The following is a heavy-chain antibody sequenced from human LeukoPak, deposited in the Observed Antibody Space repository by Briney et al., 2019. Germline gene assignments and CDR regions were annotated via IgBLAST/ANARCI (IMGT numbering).Heavy chain of an antibody. Sequence: PGGSLRLSCAASGFTFNDYSMNWVRQAPGKGLKWVSSISSSSSYIYYGDSVKGRFTISRDNAKNSLFLQMNSLRAEDTAVYYCARDGEYSTGWYQHWGQGTLVTVSS. CDR3: ARDGEYSTGWYQH. CDR2: ISSSSSYI. V-gene: IGHV3-21*01. D-gene: IGHD6-19*01. CDR1: GFTFNDYS. J-gene: IGHJ4*02.